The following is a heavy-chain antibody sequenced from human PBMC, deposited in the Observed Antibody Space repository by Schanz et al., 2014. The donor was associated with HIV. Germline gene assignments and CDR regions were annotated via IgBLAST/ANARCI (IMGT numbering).Heavy chain of an antibody. V-gene: IGHV3-23*01. D-gene: IGHD6-13*01. CDR1: GFTFGSYA. CDR3: AREKDLGYSSTLGF. Sequence: EVQLLESGGALVQPGGSLRLSCEASGFTFGSYAMSWVRQAPGKGLEWVSDISGSGSSTYYADSVKGRFTISRDNSKNTLSLQMSSLRAEDTAVYYCAREKDLGYSSTLGFWGQGTLVTVSS. CDR2: ISGSGSST. J-gene: IGHJ4*02.